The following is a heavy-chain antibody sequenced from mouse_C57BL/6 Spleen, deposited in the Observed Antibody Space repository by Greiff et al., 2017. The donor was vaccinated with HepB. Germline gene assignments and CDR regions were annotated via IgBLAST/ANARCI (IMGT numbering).Heavy chain of an antibody. CDR2: IYPGDGDT. CDR1: GYAFSSSW. D-gene: IGHD1-1*01. V-gene: IGHV1-82*01. Sequence: VQLQQSGPELVKPGASVKISCKASGYAFSSSWMNWVKQRPGKGLEWIGRIYPGDGDTNYNGKFKGKATLTADKSSSTAYMQLSSLTSEDSAVYFCARDGKEYFDVWGTGTTVTVSS. J-gene: IGHJ1*03. CDR3: ARDGKEYFDV.